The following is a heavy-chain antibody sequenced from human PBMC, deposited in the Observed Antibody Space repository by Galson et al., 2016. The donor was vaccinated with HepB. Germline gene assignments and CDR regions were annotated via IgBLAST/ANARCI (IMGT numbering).Heavy chain of an antibody. D-gene: IGHD6-13*01. CDR3: ARTYSSTWLDAFDI. CDR2: ISRDSSTT. J-gene: IGHJ3*02. CDR1: GFTFRSYS. Sequence: SLRLSCAGSGFTFRSYSMNWVRQAPGKGLEWVSYISRDSSTTHYADSVKGRFTISRGNAQNSLYLQLNSLRDEDTAVYYCARTYSSTWLDAFDIWGQGTMVTVSS. V-gene: IGHV3-48*02.